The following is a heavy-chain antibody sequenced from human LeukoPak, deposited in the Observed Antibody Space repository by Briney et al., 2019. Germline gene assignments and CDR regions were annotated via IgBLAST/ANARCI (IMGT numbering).Heavy chain of an antibody. CDR1: GYTFTDYY. Sequence: ASVKVSCKASGYTFTDYYIHWVRQAPGPGLEWMGWINPNSGGTNFAQTFQGRVTMTKDTSISTAYMELSRLRSDDTAVYFCARAIAVIDYWGQGTLVTVSS. CDR3: ARAIAVIDY. V-gene: IGHV1-2*02. CDR2: INPNSGGT. D-gene: IGHD6-19*01. J-gene: IGHJ4*02.